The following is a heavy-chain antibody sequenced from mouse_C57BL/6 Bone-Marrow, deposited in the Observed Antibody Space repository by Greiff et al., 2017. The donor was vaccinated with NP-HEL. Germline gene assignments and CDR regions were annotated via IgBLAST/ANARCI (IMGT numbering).Heavy chain of an antibody. CDR1: GFNIKDYY. Sequence: EVQLVESGAELVKPGASVKLSCTASGFNIKDYYMHWVKQRTEQGLEWIGRIDPEDGETKYVPKFQGKATITADTSSNTAYLQLSSLTSEDTAVYYCASHYYGSIHWYFDVWGTGTTVTVSS. CDR3: ASHYYGSIHWYFDV. J-gene: IGHJ1*03. CDR2: IDPEDGET. D-gene: IGHD1-1*01. V-gene: IGHV14-2*01.